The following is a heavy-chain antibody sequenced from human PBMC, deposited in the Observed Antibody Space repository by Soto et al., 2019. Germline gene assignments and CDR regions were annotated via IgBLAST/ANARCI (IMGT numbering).Heavy chain of an antibody. CDR3: AGVPRHVGIRRNERARGFHY. Sequence: SETLSLTCAVYDSDFRGSYYNWIRQAPGKGLEWIAEFAHSGRSYYNSSLEARITMSVDTSKNQFSLQLKSMTAADTAVYYCAGVPRHVGIRRNERARGFHYWSPGSLVT. CDR2: FAHSGRS. CDR1: DSDFRGSY. V-gene: IGHV4-34*10. J-gene: IGHJ4*02. D-gene: IGHD1-1*01.